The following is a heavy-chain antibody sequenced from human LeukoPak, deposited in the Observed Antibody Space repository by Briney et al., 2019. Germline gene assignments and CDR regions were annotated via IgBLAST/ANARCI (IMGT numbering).Heavy chain of an antibody. Sequence: SQTLSPTCTVSGGSISSGGYYWSWIRQHPGKGLEWIGYIYYSGSTYYNPSLKSRVTISVDTSKNQFSLKLSSVTAADTAVYYCARFRITIFGVVLSRGMDVWGQGTTVTVSS. CDR1: GGSISSGGYY. J-gene: IGHJ6*02. CDR3: ARFRITIFGVVLSRGMDV. D-gene: IGHD3-3*01. CDR2: IYYSGST. V-gene: IGHV4-31*03.